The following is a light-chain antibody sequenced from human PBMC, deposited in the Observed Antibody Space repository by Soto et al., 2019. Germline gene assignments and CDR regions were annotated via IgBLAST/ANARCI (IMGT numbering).Light chain of an antibody. Sequence: DIQLTQSPSFLSASVGDRVTITCRASQAISSYLAWYQQKPGKAPKLLIYAASTLQSGVPSRFNGSGSGTEFTLTISSLQPEDFATYYCQQLNSYPLTFGQGTRLEIK. V-gene: IGKV1-9*01. CDR1: QAISSY. CDR3: QQLNSYPLT. CDR2: AAS. J-gene: IGKJ5*01.